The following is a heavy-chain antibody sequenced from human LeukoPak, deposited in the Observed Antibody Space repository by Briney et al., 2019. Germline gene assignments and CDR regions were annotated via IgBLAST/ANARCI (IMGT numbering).Heavy chain of an antibody. CDR1: GDSITSNTFY. CDR3: ARQGCSSVSCYEGYCSGGSCYPDYFDS. V-gene: IGHV4-39*01. J-gene: IGHJ4*02. CDR2: IYYSGST. D-gene: IGHD2-15*01. Sequence: SETLSLTCTVSGDSITSNTFYWGWIRQPPGKGLEWIGTIYYSGSTYYNPSLKSRVTISVDTSKNQFSLRLTSVTAADTAIFYCARQGCSSVSCYEGYCSGGSCYPDYFDSWGQGTLVTVSS.